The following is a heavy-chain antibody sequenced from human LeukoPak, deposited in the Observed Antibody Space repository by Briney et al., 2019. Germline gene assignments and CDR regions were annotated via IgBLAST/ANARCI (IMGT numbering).Heavy chain of an antibody. CDR3: ARGGGLDV. CDR1: GFTFSTYG. Sequence: PGGSLRLSCLASGFTFSTYGVNWARQAPGKGLEWVASINHNGNVNYYVDSVKGRFTISRDNAKNSLYLQMSNLRAEDTAVYFCARGGGLDVWGQGATVTVSS. D-gene: IGHD3-16*01. V-gene: IGHV3-7*03. J-gene: IGHJ6*02. CDR2: INHNGNVN.